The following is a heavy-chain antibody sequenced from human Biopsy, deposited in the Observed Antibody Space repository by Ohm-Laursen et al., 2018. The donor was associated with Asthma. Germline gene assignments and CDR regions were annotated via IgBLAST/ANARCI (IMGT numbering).Heavy chain of an antibody. Sequence: SLRLSCAAPGFAFSQYGMHWVRQAPGRGLERVAVISYDGRTTYYAGSVEGRLTISRDNAKNTLSLQMNSLSAADTAVYYCARAYSSGWTRGMDVWGQGTTVIVSS. CDR1: GFAFSQYG. CDR2: ISYDGRTT. D-gene: IGHD6-19*01. CDR3: ARAYSSGWTRGMDV. V-gene: IGHV3-30*03. J-gene: IGHJ6*02.